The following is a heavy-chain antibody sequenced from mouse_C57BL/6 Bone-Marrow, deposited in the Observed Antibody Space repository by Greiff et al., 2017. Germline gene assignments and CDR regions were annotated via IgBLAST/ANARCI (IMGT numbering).Heavy chain of an antibody. Sequence: EVKLVESGGGLVKPGGSLKLSCAASGFTFSDYGMHWVRQAPEKGLEWVAYIRSGSSTIYYADTVKGRFTISSDNAKNTLFLQMASLRSDDTAMYYCARSPYYDYDAWFAYWGQGTLVTVSA. J-gene: IGHJ3*01. CDR3: ARSPYYDYDAWFAY. V-gene: IGHV5-17*01. CDR1: GFTFSDYG. CDR2: IRSGSSTI. D-gene: IGHD2-4*01.